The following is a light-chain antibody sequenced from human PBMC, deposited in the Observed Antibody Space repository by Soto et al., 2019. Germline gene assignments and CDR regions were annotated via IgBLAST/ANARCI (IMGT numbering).Light chain of an antibody. Sequence: EIVLTQSPATLSLSPGERATLSCRASQSVSSYLAWYQQKPGQTPRLLIYDASNRATGIPARFSGSGSGTDFTLTISSLEPEDFAVYYCQQRGNWPPTFGQGTKLEIK. CDR3: QQRGNWPPT. CDR2: DAS. V-gene: IGKV3-11*01. CDR1: QSVSSY. J-gene: IGKJ2*01.